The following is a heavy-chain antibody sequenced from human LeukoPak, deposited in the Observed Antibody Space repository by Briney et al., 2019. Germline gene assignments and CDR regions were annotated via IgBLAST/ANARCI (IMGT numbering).Heavy chain of an antibody. CDR1: GYTLTELS. D-gene: IGHD2-21*02. Sequence: EASVKVSCKVSGYTLTELSMHWVRQAPGKGLEWMGGFDPEDGETIYAQKFQGRVTMTEDTSTDTAYMELSSLRSEDTVVYYCATGPPLAYCGGDCYYFDYWGQGTLVTVSS. CDR2: FDPEDGET. J-gene: IGHJ4*02. V-gene: IGHV1-24*01. CDR3: ATGPPLAYCGGDCYYFDY.